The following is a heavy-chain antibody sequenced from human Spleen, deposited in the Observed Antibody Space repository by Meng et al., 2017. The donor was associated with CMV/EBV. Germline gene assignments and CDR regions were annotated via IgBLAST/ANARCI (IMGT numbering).Heavy chain of an antibody. J-gene: IGHJ4*02. V-gene: IGHV3-11*01. CDR3: ASGTYDSSGYLLIGFDY. D-gene: IGHD3-22*01. CDR2: IRSSGNII. Sequence: FTFSDYYMSWIRQAPGKGLEWVSYIRSSGNIIYYADSVKGRFAISRDNAKNSLYLQMNSLRAEDTAVYYCASGTYDSSGYLLIGFDYWGQGTLVTVSS. CDR1: FTFSDYY.